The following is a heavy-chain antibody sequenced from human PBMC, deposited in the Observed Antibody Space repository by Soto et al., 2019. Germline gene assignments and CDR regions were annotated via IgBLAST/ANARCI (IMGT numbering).Heavy chain of an antibody. D-gene: IGHD3-3*01. CDR1: GFTFSSYG. V-gene: IGHV3-33*01. Sequence: GGSLRLSCAASGFTFSSYGMHWVRQAPGKGLEWVAVIWYDGSNKYYADSVKGRFTISRDNSKNTLYLQMNSLRAEDTAVYYCARDESIFGVVIGSFDYWGQGTLVTVSS. J-gene: IGHJ4*02. CDR3: ARDESIFGVVIGSFDY. CDR2: IWYDGSNK.